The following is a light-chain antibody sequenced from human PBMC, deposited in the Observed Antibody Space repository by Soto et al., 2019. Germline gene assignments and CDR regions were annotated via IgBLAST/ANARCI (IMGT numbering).Light chain of an antibody. CDR3: QQYDNWPSIT. CDR2: AAS. CDR1: QSVSSSY. Sequence: EIVLTQSPGTLSLSPGERATLSCRASQSVSSSYLAWYQQKPGQAPRLLIYAASTRATGVPVRFSGGGSGTEFTLTISSLQSEDLAIYYCQQYDNWPSITFGQGTRLE. J-gene: IGKJ5*01. V-gene: IGKV3-15*01.